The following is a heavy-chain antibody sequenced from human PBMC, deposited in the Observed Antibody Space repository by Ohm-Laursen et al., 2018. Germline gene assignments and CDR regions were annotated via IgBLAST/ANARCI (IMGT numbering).Heavy chain of an antibody. CDR3: AAETDYHYSSGGFGFDP. D-gene: IGHD3-22*01. Sequence: SVKVSCKASGFTFTTSTMQWVRQARGRRLEWIGWIVVGSGSKNYAQRFEERVTITRDTPTSTAYMELSSLRSEDTAVYYCAAETDYHYSSGGFGFDPWGQGTLVTVSS. CDR2: IVVGSGSK. CDR1: GFTFTTST. J-gene: IGHJ5*02. V-gene: IGHV1-58*02.